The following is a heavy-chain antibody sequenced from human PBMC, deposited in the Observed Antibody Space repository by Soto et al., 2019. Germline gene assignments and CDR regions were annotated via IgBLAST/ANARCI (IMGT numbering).Heavy chain of an antibody. Sequence: ASVKVSCKASGYTFTGYYMHWVRQAPGQGLEWMGWINPNSGGTNYAQKFQGWVTMTRDTSISTAYMELSRLRSDDTAVYYCARDPRRVVAATKTPNWFEPWGQGTLVTVSS. J-gene: IGHJ5*02. V-gene: IGHV1-2*04. CDR1: GYTFTGYY. CDR2: INPNSGGT. D-gene: IGHD2-15*01. CDR3: ARDPRRVVAATKTPNWFEP.